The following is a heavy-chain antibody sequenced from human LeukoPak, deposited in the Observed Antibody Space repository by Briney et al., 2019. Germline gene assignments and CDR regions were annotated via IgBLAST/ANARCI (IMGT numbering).Heavy chain of an antibody. Sequence: GGSLRLSCAASGFDFSSYGMSWVRQAPGKGLEWVSAISGSGGSTYYADSVKGRFTISRDNSKNTLYLQMNSLRAEDTAVYCCAKDRILWFGELGLFDPWGQGTLVTVSS. CDR3: AKDRILWFGELGLFDP. V-gene: IGHV3-23*01. D-gene: IGHD3-10*01. CDR1: GFDFSSYG. CDR2: ISGSGGST. J-gene: IGHJ5*02.